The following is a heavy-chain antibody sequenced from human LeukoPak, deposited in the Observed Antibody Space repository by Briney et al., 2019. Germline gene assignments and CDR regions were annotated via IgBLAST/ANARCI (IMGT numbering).Heavy chain of an antibody. Sequence: GGSLRLSCAASGFTFSSYEMNWVRQAPGKGLEWVSYISSGSTIYYADSVKGRFTISRDNAKNSLYLQMNSLRAEDTAVYYCARVRGEAFDIWGQGTMVTVSS. CDR1: GFTFSSYE. D-gene: IGHD3-10*01. J-gene: IGHJ3*02. V-gene: IGHV3-48*03. CDR3: ARVRGEAFDI. CDR2: ISSGSTI.